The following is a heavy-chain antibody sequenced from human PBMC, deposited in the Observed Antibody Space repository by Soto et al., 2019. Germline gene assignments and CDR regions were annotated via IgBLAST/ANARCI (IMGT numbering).Heavy chain of an antibody. CDR2: IYHSGST. CDR1: GGSISSSNW. CDR3: ARGPYSSSWYYYDSSGYYSTGGFDP. Sequence: SETLSLTCAVSGGSISSSNWWSWVRQPPGKGLEWIGEIYHSGSTNYNPSLKSRVTISVDKSKNQFSLKLSSVTAADTAVYYCARGPYSSSWYYYDSSGYYSTGGFDPWGQGTLVTVSS. D-gene: IGHD3-22*01. J-gene: IGHJ5*02. V-gene: IGHV4-4*02.